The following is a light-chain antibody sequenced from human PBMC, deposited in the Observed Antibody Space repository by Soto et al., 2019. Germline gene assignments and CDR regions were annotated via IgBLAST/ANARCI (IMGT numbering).Light chain of an antibody. CDR1: QSVSSN. CDR2: GAS. V-gene: IGKV3-15*01. CDR3: QQYGNSPIT. J-gene: IGKJ5*01. Sequence: EIVMTQSPATLSVSPGEGVTLSCRSSQSVSSNLAWYQQKPGQAPRLLIYGASTRATGVPARFSGSGSGTDFTLTISRLEPEDFAVYYCQQYGNSPITFGQGTRLEIK.